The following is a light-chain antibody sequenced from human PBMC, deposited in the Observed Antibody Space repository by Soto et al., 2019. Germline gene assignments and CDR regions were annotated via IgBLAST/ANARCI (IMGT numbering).Light chain of an antibody. J-gene: IGKJ2*01. CDR3: QNYLNIPHT. CDR1: QSVLYSNNKDY. Sequence: DIVMTQSPDSLAVSLGERVTINCKSSQSVLYSNNKDYLAWYQQRPGQPPKLLMYWASTRESGVPDRFSGSGSGTDVTLTISSLQAEEVAVYYCQNYLNIPHTFAQGTKLEIK. CDR2: WAS. V-gene: IGKV4-1*01.